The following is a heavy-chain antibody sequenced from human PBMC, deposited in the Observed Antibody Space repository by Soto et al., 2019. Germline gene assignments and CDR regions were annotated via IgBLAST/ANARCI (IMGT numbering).Heavy chain of an antibody. CDR3: ANDFWSEHP. CDR1: GSTFSRYE. J-gene: IGHJ5*02. Sequence: GGSLRLSCAASGSTFSRYEMNWFRRAPGKGLEGVSYSSGSSSMIYYADSVKGRVTISIDNAKNSLYLQMNSLRAEDTAVYYCANDFWSEHPCGQGTLVTVSS. D-gene: IGHD3-3*01. V-gene: IGHV3-48*03. CDR2: SSGSSSMI.